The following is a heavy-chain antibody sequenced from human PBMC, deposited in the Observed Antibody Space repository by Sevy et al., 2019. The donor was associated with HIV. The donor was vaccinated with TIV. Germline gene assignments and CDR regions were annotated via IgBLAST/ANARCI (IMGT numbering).Heavy chain of an antibody. CDR1: GFTFSIIY. CDR2: MKSKTDGGTT. CDR3: TTVGIPHGGSGAFDI. V-gene: IGHV3-15*01. D-gene: IGHD3-10*01. J-gene: IGHJ3*02. Sequence: GGSLRLSCAASGFTFSIIYMNWVRQSPGKGLEWVGRMKSKTDGGTTEYAAPVKDRFTTSKDDYKNNLYLHMNSLEADDRTVYYCTTVGIPHGGSGAFDIWGQGTMVTVSS.